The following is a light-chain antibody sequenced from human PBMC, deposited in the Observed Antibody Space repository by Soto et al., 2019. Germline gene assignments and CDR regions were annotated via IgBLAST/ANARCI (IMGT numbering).Light chain of an antibody. Sequence: DIQLTQSPSFLSASVGDGVTITCRASQGISSHLAWYQQKPGKAPELLIYAASTLQSGVPSRFSGSGSGTEFTLTISSLQPEDFATYFCQQLNSYPLTFGPGTKVDIK. CDR2: AAS. V-gene: IGKV1-9*01. CDR3: QQLNSYPLT. J-gene: IGKJ3*01. CDR1: QGISSH.